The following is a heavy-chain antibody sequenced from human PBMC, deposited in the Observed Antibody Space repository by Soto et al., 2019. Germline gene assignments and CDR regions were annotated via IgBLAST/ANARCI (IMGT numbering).Heavy chain of an antibody. J-gene: IGHJ4*02. Sequence: QITVKESGPTLVKPTQTLTLTCTFSGFSLSTSGVGVGWIRQPPGKALEWLALIYWDDDKRYSPSLKNRLTITKDTSKNQVVLTMTNMDPVDTATYYCAHRRMLDLGSGSDFDYWGQGTLVTVSS. V-gene: IGHV2-5*02. CDR1: GFSLSTSGVG. CDR3: AHRRMLDLGSGSDFDY. CDR2: IYWDDDK. D-gene: IGHD3-10*01.